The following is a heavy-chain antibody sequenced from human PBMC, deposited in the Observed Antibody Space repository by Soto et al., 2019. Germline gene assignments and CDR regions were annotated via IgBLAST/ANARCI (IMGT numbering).Heavy chain of an antibody. CDR1: GFTFSSYA. CDR2: ISGSGGST. Sequence: HPGGSLRLSCAASGFTFSSYAMSWVRQAPGKGLEWVSAISGSGGSTYYADSVKGRFTISRDNSKNTLYLQMNSLRAEDTAVYYCAKPITGTLAPFDYRGQGTLVTVSS. V-gene: IGHV3-23*01. CDR3: AKPITGTLAPFDY. D-gene: IGHD1-7*01. J-gene: IGHJ4*02.